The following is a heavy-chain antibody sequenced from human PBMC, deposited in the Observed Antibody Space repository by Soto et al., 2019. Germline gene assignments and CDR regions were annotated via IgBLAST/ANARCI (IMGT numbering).Heavy chain of an antibody. D-gene: IGHD3-9*01. V-gene: IGHV3-9*01. CDR2: ISWNSGSI. CDR3: AKEADILTGYYPYFDY. Sequence: EVQLVESGGGWVQPGRSLRLSCAASGFTFDDYAMHWVRQAPGKGLEWVSGISWNSGSIGYADSVKGRFTISRDNAKNSLYLQMNSLRAEDTALYYCAKEADILTGYYPYFDYWGQGTLVTVSS. J-gene: IGHJ4*02. CDR1: GFTFDDYA.